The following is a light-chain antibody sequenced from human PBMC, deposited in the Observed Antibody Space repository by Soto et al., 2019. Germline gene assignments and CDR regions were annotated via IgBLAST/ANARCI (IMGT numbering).Light chain of an antibody. V-gene: IGLV2-14*03. CDR1: ISDVGGYNY. J-gene: IGLJ7*01. CDR3: SSYTSSGTLV. CDR2: EVT. Sequence: QSVLTQPASVSGSPGQSITISCTGTISDVGGYNYVSWHQQHPGKGPKVMIYEVTNRPSGVSNRFSGSKSGNTASLTISGLQAEDEADYYCSSYTSSGTLVFGGGTQLTVL.